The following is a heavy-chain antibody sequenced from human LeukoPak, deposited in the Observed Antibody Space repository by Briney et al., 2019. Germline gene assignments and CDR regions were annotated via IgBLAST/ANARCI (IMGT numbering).Heavy chain of an antibody. J-gene: IGHJ4*02. V-gene: IGHV1-18*01. CDR2: ISAYNGNT. CDR1: GYTFTSYG. D-gene: IGHD3-22*01. Sequence: ASVKVSCKASGYTFTSYGISWVRQAPGQGLEWMGWISAYNGNTNYAQKLQGRVTMATDTSTSTAYMELRSLRSDDTAVYYCARDSSDYYDSSGYYYYWGQGTLVTVSS. CDR3: ARDSSDYYDSSGYYYY.